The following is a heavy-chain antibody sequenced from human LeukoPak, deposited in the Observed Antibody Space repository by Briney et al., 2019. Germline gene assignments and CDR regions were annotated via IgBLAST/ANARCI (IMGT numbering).Heavy chain of an antibody. CDR3: ARDSGTTGEVKFDP. V-gene: IGHV4-4*07. CDR1: GGSINSY. CDR2: ISGRGTI. Sequence: PSETLSLTCTVSGGSINSYWSWIRQPAGKGLEWIGRISGRGTITYNPALQSRLSISIDTSKNHFSLKLMSVTAADTAVYYCARDSGTTGEVKFDPWGQGTLVTVSS. D-gene: IGHD3-10*01. J-gene: IGHJ5*02.